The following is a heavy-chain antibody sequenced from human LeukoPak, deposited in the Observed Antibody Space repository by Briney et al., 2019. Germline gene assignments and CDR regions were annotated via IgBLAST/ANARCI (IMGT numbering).Heavy chain of an antibody. D-gene: IGHD4-17*01. CDR3: ARDPTTVYNVAYYFDS. CDR1: GLSFSGSY. V-gene: IGHV4-34*01. J-gene: IGHJ4*02. Sequence: SETLSLTCAVYGLSFSGSYWSWVRQSPEGGLEWIGEINDRGHTKYNPSLQSRLTLSVDTSKKQFSLKLRSVTAADTAIYFCARDPTTVYNVAYYFDSWGQGTQVTVSS. CDR2: INDRGHT.